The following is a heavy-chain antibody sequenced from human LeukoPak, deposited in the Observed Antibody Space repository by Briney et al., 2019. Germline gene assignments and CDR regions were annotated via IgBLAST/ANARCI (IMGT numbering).Heavy chain of an antibody. V-gene: IGHV4-39*01. D-gene: IGHD3-22*01. Sequence: SETLSLTCTVSGGSISSSSYYWGWIRQPPGKGLEWIGSIYNSGSTYYNPSLKSRVTISADTSKNQFSLKLSSVTAADTAVYFCARREYYDSSGYRWGQGTLVTVSS. CDR1: GGSISSSSYY. J-gene: IGHJ4*02. CDR2: IYNSGST. CDR3: ARREYYDSSGYR.